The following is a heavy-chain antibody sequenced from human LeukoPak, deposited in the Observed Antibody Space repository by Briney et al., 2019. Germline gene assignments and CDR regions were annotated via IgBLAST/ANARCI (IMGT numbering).Heavy chain of an antibody. J-gene: IGHJ5*02. D-gene: IGHD1-26*01. Sequence: PSETLSLTCTVSGGSISSYYWSWIRQPPGKGLEWIAYIYYTGTTNYNPSLKSRVTISVDTSKNQFSLKLSSVTAADTAVYYCARHGVGANWFDPWGQGTLVTVSS. CDR2: IYYTGTT. V-gene: IGHV4-59*08. CDR3: ARHGVGANWFDP. CDR1: GGSISSYY.